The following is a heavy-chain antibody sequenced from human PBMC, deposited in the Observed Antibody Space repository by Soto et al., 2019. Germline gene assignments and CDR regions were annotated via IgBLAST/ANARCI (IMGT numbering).Heavy chain of an antibody. CDR1: GGTFRRYS. D-gene: IGHD1-26*01. CDR2: IIPIFGTA. J-gene: IGHJ4*02. V-gene: IGHV1-69*01. CDR3: ERVFVGATDY. Sequence: SMRVSRKASGGTFRRYSVSWGRQAPGQGLEWMGGIIPIFGTANYAQKFQGRVTITADESTSTAYMELSSLRSEDTAVYYCERVFVGATDYWGQGTLVTVSS.